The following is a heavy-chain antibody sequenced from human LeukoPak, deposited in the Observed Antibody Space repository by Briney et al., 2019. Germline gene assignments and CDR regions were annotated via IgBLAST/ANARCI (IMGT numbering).Heavy chain of an antibody. CDR1: GGTFSSYA. CDR2: IIPIFGTA. J-gene: IGHJ3*02. D-gene: IGHD2-15*01. CDR3: ARDRCSGGSCYPKPKQTPDAFGI. V-gene: IGHV1-69*05. Sequence: SVKVSCKASGGTFSSYAISWVRQAPGQGLEWMGRIIPIFGTANYAQKFQGRVTITTDESTSTAYMELSSLRSEDTAVYYCARDRCSGGSCYPKPKQTPDAFGIWGQGTMVTVSS.